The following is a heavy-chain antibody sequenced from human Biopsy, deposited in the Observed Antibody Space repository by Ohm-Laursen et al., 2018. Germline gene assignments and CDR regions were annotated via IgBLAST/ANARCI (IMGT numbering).Heavy chain of an antibody. CDR2: VMTFFGTA. Sequence: SVKVSCKASGGTFSRDIFAWVRQAPGQRPEWMGDVMTFFGTAQYAPKLQGKVSMTADKTTSTAFMELTSLASEDTAVYFCARHYYDTSGYNWFDPWGQGTLVTVSS. D-gene: IGHD3-22*01. CDR3: ARHYYDTSGYNWFDP. V-gene: IGHV1-69*06. J-gene: IGHJ5*02. CDR1: GGTFSRDI.